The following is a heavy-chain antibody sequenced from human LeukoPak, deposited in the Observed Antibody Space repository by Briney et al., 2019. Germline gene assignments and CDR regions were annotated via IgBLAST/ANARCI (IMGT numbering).Heavy chain of an antibody. J-gene: IGHJ5*02. D-gene: IGHD2-15*01. Sequence: PSETLSLTCAVYSGSFSGYYWSWIRQPPGKGLEWIGEINHSGSTNYNPSLKSRVTISVDTSKNQFSLELSSVTAADTAVYYCARVRGPTRSWGQGTLVTVSS. CDR3: ARVRGPTRS. V-gene: IGHV4-34*01. CDR1: SGSFSGYY. CDR2: INHSGST.